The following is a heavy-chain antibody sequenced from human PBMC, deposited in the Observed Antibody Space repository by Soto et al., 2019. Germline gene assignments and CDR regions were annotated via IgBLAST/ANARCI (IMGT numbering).Heavy chain of an antibody. D-gene: IGHD1-1*01. CDR3: GRCRTDSYAMDV. V-gene: IGHV1-18*01. CDR2: IIAYNGNT. CDR1: GYTFTSYG. Sequence: ASVKFSCEVSGYTFTSYGISWLRQARGQGLEWMGWIIAYNGNTNYAQKLQGRVTMTTDTSTSTAYMELRSLRSDDTAVYYCGRCRTDSYAMDVWGQGTTVTVS. J-gene: IGHJ6*02.